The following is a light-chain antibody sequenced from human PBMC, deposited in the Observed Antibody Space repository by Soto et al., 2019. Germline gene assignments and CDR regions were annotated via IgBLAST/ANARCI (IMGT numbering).Light chain of an antibody. CDR2: EVS. Sequence: QSALTRPASVSGSPGQSITISCTGTSSDFGGYNYVSWYQQHPGKAPKLMIYEVSNRPSGVSNRFSGSKSGNTASLTISGLQAEDGADYYCSSYTCSITWVFGGGTKLTVL. CDR1: SSDFGGYNY. V-gene: IGLV2-14*01. CDR3: SSYTCSITWV. J-gene: IGLJ3*02.